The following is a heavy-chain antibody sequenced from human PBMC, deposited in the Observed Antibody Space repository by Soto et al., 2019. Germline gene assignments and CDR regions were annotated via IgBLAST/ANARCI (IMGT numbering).Heavy chain of an antibody. D-gene: IGHD3-16*01. CDR2: INTSGGST. J-gene: IGHJ4*02. CDR3: ASLEITGY. Sequence: QVQLVQSGAEVKKPGASVKVSCKASGYTLSSNYMVWVRQAPGQGLEWMGIINTSGGSTDYAQKFQGRLTMTRDTSTNTVYMGLSSLRSEDTAVYYCASLEITGYWGQGTQVTVSS. CDR1: GYTLSSNY. V-gene: IGHV1-46*01.